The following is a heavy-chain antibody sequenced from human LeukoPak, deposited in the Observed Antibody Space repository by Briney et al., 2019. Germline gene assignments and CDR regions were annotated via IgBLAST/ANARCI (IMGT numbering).Heavy chain of an antibody. D-gene: IGHD3-10*01. Sequence: GGSLRLSCAASGFTFSSYAMHWVRQAPGKGLEWVAVISYDGSNKYYADSVKGRFTITRDNSNNTLYLQMNSLRPEDTAVYYCHLWFWESSDYWGQGTLVTVSS. CDR2: ISYDGSNK. CDR3: HLWFWESSDY. CDR1: GFTFSSYA. J-gene: IGHJ4*02. V-gene: IGHV3-30*04.